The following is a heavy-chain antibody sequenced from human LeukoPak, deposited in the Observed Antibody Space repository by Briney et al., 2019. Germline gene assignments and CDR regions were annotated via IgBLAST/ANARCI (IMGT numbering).Heavy chain of an antibody. CDR1: AYSYTSNC. D-gene: IGHD1-14*01. V-gene: IGHV1-46*01. Sequence: ASVKVSCKASAYSYTSNCKHWVRWAPGQGLEYMGIIRPSGGSTDYAQKFQGRVSMTRDTSTSTVYMELSSLRAEDTAVYFCAREPPDNYWFDPWGQGTLVTVSS. J-gene: IGHJ5*02. CDR3: AREPPDNYWFDP. CDR2: IRPSGGST.